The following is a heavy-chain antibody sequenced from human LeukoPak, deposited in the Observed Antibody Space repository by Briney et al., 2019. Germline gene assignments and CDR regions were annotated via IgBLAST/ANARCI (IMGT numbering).Heavy chain of an antibody. CDR2: IYYSGNA. CDR3: ARGGGYCSSTSCYGAYAVFYNWFDP. D-gene: IGHD2-2*01. J-gene: IGHJ5*02. Sequence: SETLSLTCTVSGGSISTSNYYWGWIRQPPGKGLEWIGSIYYSGNAYYNLSLKSRVTISVDMSNNQFSLKLRSVTAADTAVYYCARGGGYCSSTSCYGAYAVFYNWFDPWGQGTLVTVSS. V-gene: IGHV4-39*01. CDR1: GGSISTSNYY.